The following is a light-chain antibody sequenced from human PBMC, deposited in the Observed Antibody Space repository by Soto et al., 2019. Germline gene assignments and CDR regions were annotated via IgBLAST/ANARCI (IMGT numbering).Light chain of an antibody. CDR1: QSISNR. CDR3: QKYNKWPPT. CDR2: DAS. J-gene: IGKJ1*01. Sequence: DLQITQSPPTLSASVGDRVTITCRASQSISNRLAWYQQKPGKAPNVLIYDASIMESGVPSRFSGSGSGTEFTLTISSLQSEDFAVYHCQKYNKWPPTFGQGTKVDIK. V-gene: IGKV1-5*01.